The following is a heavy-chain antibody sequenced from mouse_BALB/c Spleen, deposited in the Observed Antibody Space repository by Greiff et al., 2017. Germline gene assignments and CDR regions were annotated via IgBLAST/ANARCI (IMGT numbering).Heavy chain of an antibody. CDR3: TRRYYRYDDGDYYAMDY. CDR1: GYTFTSYW. J-gene: IGHJ4*01. Sequence: EVQLQQSGTVLARPGASVKMSCKASGYTFTSYWMHWVKQRPGQGLEWIGAIYPGNSDTSYNQKFKGKAKLTAVTSTSTAYMELSSLTNEDSAVYYCTRRYYRYDDGDYYAMDYWGQGTSVTVSS. V-gene: IGHV1-5*01. D-gene: IGHD2-14*01. CDR2: IYPGNSDT.